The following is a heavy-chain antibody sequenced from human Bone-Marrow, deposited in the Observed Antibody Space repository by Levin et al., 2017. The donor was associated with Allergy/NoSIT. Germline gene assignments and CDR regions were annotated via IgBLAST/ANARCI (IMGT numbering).Heavy chain of an antibody. CDR2: IDQDGGER. V-gene: IGHV3-7*01. J-gene: IGHJ4*02. D-gene: IGHD1-26*01. CDR3: ARDIGGGADY. CDR1: GFTFRNHW. Sequence: GESLKISCAASGFTFRNHWMTWVRQAPGKGLECVANIDQDGGERYYVDSLKGRFTISRDNAKNALFLQMNSLRVEDTAVYYCARDIGGGADYWGQGTLVTVSS.